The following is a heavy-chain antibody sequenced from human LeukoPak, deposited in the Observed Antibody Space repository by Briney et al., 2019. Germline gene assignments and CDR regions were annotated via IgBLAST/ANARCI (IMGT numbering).Heavy chain of an antibody. V-gene: IGHV4-59*01. CDR1: DTPFSPFY. D-gene: IGHD3-3*01. J-gene: IGHJ4*02. CDR2: MFYSGTT. CDR3: ASGHGVLEWSNFYFQY. Sequence: SETLSLTCTVSDTPFSPFYWTWMRQPPGKGLEWIGFMFYSGTTYYNPSLKSRVTMSLDTSKNQFSLRLNSVTAADTALYYCASGHGVLEWSNFYFQYWGQGALVTVS.